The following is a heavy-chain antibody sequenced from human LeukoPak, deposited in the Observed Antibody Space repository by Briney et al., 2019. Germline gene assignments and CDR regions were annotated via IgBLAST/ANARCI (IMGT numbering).Heavy chain of an antibody. CDR2: IYTSGST. CDR1: GGSISSGSYY. J-gene: IGHJ4*02. Sequence: SETLSLTCTVSGGSISSGSYYWSWIRQPAGKGLEWIGRIYTSGSTNYNPSLKSRVTISVDTSKNQFSLKLSSVTAADTAVYCCASGIDYWGQGTLVTVSS. CDR3: ASGIDY. V-gene: IGHV4-61*02. D-gene: IGHD1-26*01.